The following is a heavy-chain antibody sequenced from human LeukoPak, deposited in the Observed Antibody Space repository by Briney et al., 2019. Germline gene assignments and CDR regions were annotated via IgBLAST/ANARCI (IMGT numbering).Heavy chain of an antibody. CDR3: ARLKITIFGLFDY. CDR2: INPNSGGT. CDR1: GYTFTGYY. Sequence: ASVKVSCKTSGYTFTGYYMHWVRQAPGQGLEWMGWINPNSGGTNYAQKFQGRVTMTRDTSISTAYMELSRLRSDDTAVYYRARLKITIFGLFDYWGQGTLVTVSS. D-gene: IGHD3-9*01. V-gene: IGHV1-2*02. J-gene: IGHJ4*02.